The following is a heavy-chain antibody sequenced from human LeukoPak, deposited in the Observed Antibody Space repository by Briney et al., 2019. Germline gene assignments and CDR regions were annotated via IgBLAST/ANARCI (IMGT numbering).Heavy chain of an antibody. V-gene: IGHV3-7*05. Sequence: GWSLRLSCADSGITFSGNWMSWVRQAPGKGLEWVAHIKPDGSEKYYVDSVRGRFTISRDNADNSLYLEMNSLRAEDTAVYYCARDRDWSFDYWGQGTLVTVP. CDR1: GITFSGNW. D-gene: IGHD3/OR15-3a*01. J-gene: IGHJ4*02. CDR3: ARDRDWSFDY. CDR2: IKPDGSEK.